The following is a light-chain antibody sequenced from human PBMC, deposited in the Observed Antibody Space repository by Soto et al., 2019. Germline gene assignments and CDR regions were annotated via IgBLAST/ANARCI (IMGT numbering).Light chain of an antibody. Sequence: SALTQPASVSGSPGQSITISCTGTSSDVGGYNYVSWYQQHPGKAPKLMIYEVSNRPSGVSNRFSGSKSGNTASLTISGLQAEDEADYYCSSYTAGGTIFGTGTKLTVL. CDR3: SSYTAGGTI. J-gene: IGLJ1*01. CDR1: SSDVGGYNY. V-gene: IGLV2-14*01. CDR2: EVS.